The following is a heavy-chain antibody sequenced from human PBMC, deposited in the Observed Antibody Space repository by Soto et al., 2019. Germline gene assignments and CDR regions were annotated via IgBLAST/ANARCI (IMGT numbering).Heavy chain of an antibody. CDR2: LNQDGTEK. J-gene: IGHJ6*02. CDR3: TTVGRDELGYYYGMDV. V-gene: IGHV3-7*03. Sequence: GGSLRLTCEASGFTFSSYSMNWVRQAPGKGLEWVANLNQDGTEKYYVDSVKGRFTISRDNAKNSLYLQMNSLKTEDTAVYYCTTVGRDELGYYYGMDVWGQGTTVTVSS. CDR1: GFTFSSYS. D-gene: IGHD7-27*01.